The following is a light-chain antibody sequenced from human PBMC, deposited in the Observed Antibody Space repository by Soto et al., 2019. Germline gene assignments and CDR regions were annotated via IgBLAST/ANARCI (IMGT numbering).Light chain of an antibody. Sequence: QSALTQPASVSGSPGQSITISCTGINSDVGGYNYVSWYQQHPGKAPKLMIYDVSNRPSGVSNRFSGSKSGNTASLTISGLQAEDEADYYCSSYTSSSTLVFGGGTKLTVL. CDR1: NSDVGGYNY. J-gene: IGLJ2*01. CDR2: DVS. V-gene: IGLV2-14*03. CDR3: SSYTSSSTLV.